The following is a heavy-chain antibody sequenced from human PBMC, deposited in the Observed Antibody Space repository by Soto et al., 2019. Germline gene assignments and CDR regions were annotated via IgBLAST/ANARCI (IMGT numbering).Heavy chain of an antibody. CDR1: GGSISSGGYY. D-gene: IGHD3-9*01. V-gene: IGHV4-31*03. Sequence: SETLSLTCTVSGGSISSGGYYWSWIRQHPGKGLEWIGYIYYSGSTYYNPSLKSRVTISVDTSKNQFSLKLSSVTAADTAVYYCARGPRYFDWLLSLSRPGYFDYWGQGTLVTVSS. J-gene: IGHJ4*02. CDR2: IYYSGST. CDR3: ARGPRYFDWLLSLSRPGYFDY.